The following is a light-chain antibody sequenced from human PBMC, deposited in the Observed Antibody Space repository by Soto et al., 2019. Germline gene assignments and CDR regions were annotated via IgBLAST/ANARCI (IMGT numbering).Light chain of an antibody. CDR2: KAS. CDR3: QQYNSYWT. Sequence: EIQMIPSPSTPSASVGDRVTITCRASQSISSWLAWYQQKPGKAPKLLIYKASSLESGVPSRFSGSGSGTEFTLTISSLQPDDFATYYCQQYNSYWTFGQGTKV. J-gene: IGKJ1*01. V-gene: IGKV1-5*03. CDR1: QSISSW.